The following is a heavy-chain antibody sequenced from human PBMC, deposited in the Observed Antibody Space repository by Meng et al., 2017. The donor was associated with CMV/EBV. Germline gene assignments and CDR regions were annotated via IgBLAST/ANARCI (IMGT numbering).Heavy chain of an antibody. CDR1: GYTFTGYY. J-gene: IGHJ4*02. D-gene: IGHD4-23*01. V-gene: IGHV1-2*02. CDR3: ARSTHYGGNSAGFDY. CDR2: INPNSGGT. Sequence: ASVKVSCKASGYTFTGYYMHWVRQAPGQRLEWMGWINPNSGGTNYAQKFQGRVTMTRDTSISTAYMELSRLRSDDTAVYYCARSTHYGGNSAGFDYWGQGTLVTVSS.